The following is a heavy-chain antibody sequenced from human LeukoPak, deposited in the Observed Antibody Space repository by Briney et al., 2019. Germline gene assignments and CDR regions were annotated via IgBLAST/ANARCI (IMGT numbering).Heavy chain of an antibody. CDR1: GYSISSGYY. CDR3: ASMSWDSSGRFDP. D-gene: IGHD6-19*01. V-gene: IGHV4-38-2*01. CDR2: IYHSGTT. J-gene: IGHJ5*02. Sequence: SETLSLTCAVSGYSISSGYYWGWILQPPGQRLEWIGSIYHSGTTYYNPSLKSRVTIAVDTSKNQFSLELSSVTAADTAVYYCASMSWDSSGRFDPWGQGTLVTVSS.